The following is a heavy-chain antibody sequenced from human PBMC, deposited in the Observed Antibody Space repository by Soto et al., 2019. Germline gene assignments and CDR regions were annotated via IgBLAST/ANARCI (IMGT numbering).Heavy chain of an antibody. J-gene: IGHJ2*01. CDR1: RFTFSTYS. CDR2: LSPDGRHI. D-gene: IGHD3-22*01. CDR3: AREMSTMILGGYFDL. Sequence: QVQLVESGGGVVQPGRSLSLSCAASRFTFSTYSMHWVRQAPGKGLAWVAVLSPDGRHIYYADSVKGRFTISRDNSKNPLYRQTRSLRAEDTAVYYCAREMSTMILGGYFDLWGRGTLVIVSS. V-gene: IGHV3-30-3*01.